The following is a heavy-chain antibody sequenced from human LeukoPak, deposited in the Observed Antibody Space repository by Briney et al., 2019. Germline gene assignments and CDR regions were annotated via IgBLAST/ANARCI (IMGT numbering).Heavy chain of an antibody. D-gene: IGHD6-13*01. CDR1: GGSISSYY. CDR3: ARLGEIGIAAAGSFDY. Sequence: KASETLSLTCTVSGGSISSYYWSWIRQPPGKGLEWIGYIYYSGSTNYNPSLKSRVTISVDTSKNQFSLKLSSVTAADTAVYYCARLGEIGIAAAGSFDYWGQGTLVTVSS. J-gene: IGHJ4*02. CDR2: IYYSGST. V-gene: IGHV4-59*08.